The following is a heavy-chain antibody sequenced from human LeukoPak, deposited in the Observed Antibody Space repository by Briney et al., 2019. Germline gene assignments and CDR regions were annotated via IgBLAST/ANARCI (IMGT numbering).Heavy chain of an antibody. V-gene: IGHV7-4-1*02. CDR2: IDTRTGNP. CDR3: ARQKLYTKHSSGWSLSY. CDR1: GYNFKTYA. J-gene: IGHJ4*02. D-gene: IGHD6-19*01. Sequence: GASVKVSCKASGYNFKTYAMNWLRQAPGQGLEWMGWIDTRTGNPTYAQAFTGRFVFSLDTSVSAAYLQISSLKAEDSAVYYCARQKLYTKHSSGWSLSYWGQGTLVTVSS.